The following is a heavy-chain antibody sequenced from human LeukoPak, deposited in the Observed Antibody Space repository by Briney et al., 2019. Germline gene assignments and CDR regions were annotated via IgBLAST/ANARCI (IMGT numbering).Heavy chain of an antibody. V-gene: IGHV4-4*07. CDR3: ARELITIFGVVSDYYMDV. D-gene: IGHD3-3*01. CDR1: GGSISSYY. Sequence: SETLSLTCTVSGGSISSYYWSWIRQPAGKGLEWIGRIYTSGSTNYNPSLKSRVTMSVDTSKNQFSLKLSSVTAADTAVYYCARELITIFGVVSDYYMDVWGKGTTVTASS. J-gene: IGHJ6*03. CDR2: IYTSGST.